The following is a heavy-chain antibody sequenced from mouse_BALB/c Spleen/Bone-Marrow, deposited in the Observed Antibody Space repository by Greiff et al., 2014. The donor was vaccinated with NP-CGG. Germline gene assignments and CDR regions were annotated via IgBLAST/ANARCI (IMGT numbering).Heavy chain of an antibody. Sequence: EVKLMESGAGIVRPGALVKLSCKASGFNIKDYYMQWVKQRPEQGLEWIGWIDPENGNTIYDPKFQGKASITADTSSNTAYLQLSSLTSEDTAVYYCARGDGYAMDYWGQGTSVTVSS. V-gene: IGHV14-1*02. CDR2: IDPENGNT. J-gene: IGHJ4*01. CDR3: ARGDGYAMDY. CDR1: GFNIKDYY.